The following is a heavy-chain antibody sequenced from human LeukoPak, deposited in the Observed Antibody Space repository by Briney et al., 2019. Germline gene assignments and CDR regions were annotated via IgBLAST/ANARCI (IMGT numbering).Heavy chain of an antibody. V-gene: IGHV4-59*12. J-gene: IGHJ4*02. Sequence: KSSETLSLTCTASGGSISSYYWSWIRQPPGKGLEWIGYIYYSGSTNYNPSLKSRVTISVDASKKQFSLTLSSVTAADTAVYYCARRVVVAALGYWGQGALVTVSS. CDR2: IYYSGST. CDR1: GGSISSYY. D-gene: IGHD2-15*01. CDR3: ARRVVVAALGY.